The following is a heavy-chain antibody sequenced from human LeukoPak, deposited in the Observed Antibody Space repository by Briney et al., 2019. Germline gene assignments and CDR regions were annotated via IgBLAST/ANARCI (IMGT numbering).Heavy chain of an antibody. CDR3: VREESGGYFDY. V-gene: IGHV1-2*02. CDR2: INPNSGGT. CDR1: GYTFTGYY. J-gene: IGHJ4*02. D-gene: IGHD2-8*02. Sequence: GASVKVSCKASGYTFTGYYMHWVRQAPGQGLEWMGWINPNSGGTNYAQKFRDRVTMTRDTSTSTVYMELSSLRSEDTAVYHCVREESGGYFDYWGLGTLVTVSS.